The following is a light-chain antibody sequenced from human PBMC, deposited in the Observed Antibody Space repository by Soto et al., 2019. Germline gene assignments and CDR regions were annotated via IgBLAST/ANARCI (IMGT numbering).Light chain of an antibody. V-gene: IGKV1-12*01. CDR1: QSISSS. CDR2: AAS. J-gene: IGKJ5*01. CDR3: QQGDSFPIT. Sequence: DIQMTQSPSSVSASVGDRVTITCRASQSISSSLAWYQQKPGTGPKLLIYAASSLQSGVPSRFSGSGAGTEFTLSITSLQPEDFGTYYCQQGDSFPITFGQGTRLEIK.